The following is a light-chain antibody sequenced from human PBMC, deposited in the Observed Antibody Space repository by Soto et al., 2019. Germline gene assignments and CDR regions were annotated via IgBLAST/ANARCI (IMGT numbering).Light chain of an antibody. CDR2: VAS. J-gene: IGKJ2*01. CDR3: QQTFSPPYT. V-gene: IGKV1-39*01. Sequence: DIQMTQSLSSLSASVGDTVTITCRASQSISNSLSWYQQKPGKAPKFLIYVASTLQRGVPSRFSGSGSGTDFTLTISSLQPEDVATYYCQQTFSPPYTFGYGTKLEIK. CDR1: QSISNS.